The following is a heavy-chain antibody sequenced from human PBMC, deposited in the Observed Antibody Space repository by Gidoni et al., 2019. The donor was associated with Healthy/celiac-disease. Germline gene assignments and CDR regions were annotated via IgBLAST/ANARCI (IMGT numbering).Heavy chain of an antibody. J-gene: IGHJ4*02. CDR2: IFSNDEK. CDR1: GFTLSSARMG. V-gene: IGHV2-26*01. CDR3: ARIRGTIFGVVMSPDY. D-gene: IGHD3-3*01. Sequence: QVTLKESGPVMVNPTETPTLTCTVPGFTLSSARMGVSWLRQPPGKALEWLAHIFSNDEKSYSTSLTSRLTISKDTSKSQVVLTMTNMDPVDTATYYCARIRGTIFGVVMSPDYWGQGTLVTVSS.